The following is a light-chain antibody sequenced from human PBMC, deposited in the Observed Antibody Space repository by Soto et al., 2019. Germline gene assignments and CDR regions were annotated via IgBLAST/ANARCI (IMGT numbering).Light chain of an antibody. CDR1: QSLSRTY. CDR2: GAS. J-gene: IGKJ5*01. V-gene: IGKV3-20*01. Sequence: EIVLAQSPAGMSLSPVAGATHSCRSSQSLSRTYIAWYQHRPGQAPRLLIYGASSRATGIPDRFSGIGSGAVYTLTIAGLEPEDFAVYYCQQYDTSPPITCGKGKRRAIK. CDR3: QQYDTSPPIT.